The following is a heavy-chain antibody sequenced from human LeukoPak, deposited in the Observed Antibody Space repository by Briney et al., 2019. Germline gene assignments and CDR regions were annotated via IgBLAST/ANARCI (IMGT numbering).Heavy chain of an antibody. CDR1: GITFSTYA. Sequence: GGSLRLSCAASGITFSTYAMTWVRQAPGKGLEWVSSIRGSGGGTDYADSVKGRFTISRDNAKNSLYLQMNSQRAEDTAIYYCARDQGALDIWGQGTMVTVSS. J-gene: IGHJ3*02. CDR3: ARDQGALDI. CDR2: IRGSGGGT. V-gene: IGHV3-23*01.